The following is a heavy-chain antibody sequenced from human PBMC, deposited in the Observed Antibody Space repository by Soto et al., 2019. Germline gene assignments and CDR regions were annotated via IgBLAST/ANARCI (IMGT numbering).Heavy chain of an antibody. V-gene: IGHV3-48*02. CDR1: GFTFTRYS. CDR3: ASWPDAADY. D-gene: IGHD6-25*01. CDR2: ISSTSSTI. J-gene: IGHJ4*02. Sequence: GGSLRLSCAASGFTFTRYSMNWVRQAPGKGLEWLSYISSTSSTIYYADSVKGRFTISRDNAKNSLYLQMNSLRDEDTAVYYCASWPDAADYWGQGTLVTVSS.